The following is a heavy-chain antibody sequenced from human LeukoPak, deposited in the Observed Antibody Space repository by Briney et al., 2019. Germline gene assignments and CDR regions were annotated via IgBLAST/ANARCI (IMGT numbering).Heavy chain of an antibody. CDR3: ARHYSSSLLYPYYYYYMDV. V-gene: IGHV5-51*01. Sequence: GESLKISCKGSGYSFTSYWSGWVRQMPGKGLEWMGIIYPGDSDTRYSPSFQGQVTISADKSISTAYLQWSSLKASDTAMYYCARHYSSSLLYPYYYYYMDVWGKGTTVTVSS. J-gene: IGHJ6*03. CDR1: GYSFTSYW. CDR2: IYPGDSDT. D-gene: IGHD6-6*01.